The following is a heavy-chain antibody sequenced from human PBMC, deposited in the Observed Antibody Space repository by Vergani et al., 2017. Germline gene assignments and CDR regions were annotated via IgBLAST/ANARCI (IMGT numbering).Heavy chain of an antibody. Sequence: QVQLVESGGGVVQPGRSLRLSCAASGFTFSDYYMSWIRQAPGKGLEWVSYISSSGSTIYYADSVKGRFTISRDNAKNSLYLQMNSLRAEDTAVYYCARGGSSWLYYYYGMDVWGQGTTVTVSS. V-gene: IGHV3-11*04. CDR1: GFTFSDYY. D-gene: IGHD6-13*01. J-gene: IGHJ6*02. CDR2: ISSSGSTI. CDR3: ARGGSSWLYYYYGMDV.